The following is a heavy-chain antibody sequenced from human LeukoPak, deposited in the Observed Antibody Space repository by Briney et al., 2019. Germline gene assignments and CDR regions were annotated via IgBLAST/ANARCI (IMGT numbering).Heavy chain of an antibody. CDR3: GGGGRGQQLGGAFDI. CDR2: IGTAGDT. J-gene: IGHJ3*02. Sequence: QPGGSLRLSCAASGFTFSSYDMHWVRQATGKGLEWVSAIGTAGDTYYPGSVKGRFTISRENAKNSLYLQMNSLRAGDTAVYYCGGGGRGQQLGGAFDIWGQGTMVTVSS. D-gene: IGHD6-13*01. V-gene: IGHV3-13*01. CDR1: GFTFSSYD.